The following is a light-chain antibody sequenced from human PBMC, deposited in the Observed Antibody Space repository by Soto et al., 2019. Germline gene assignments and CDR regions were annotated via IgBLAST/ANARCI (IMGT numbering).Light chain of an antibody. J-gene: IGKJ2*01. CDR3: QQDATYPYT. CDR1: QSINRW. CDR2: DAY. Sequence: DIQMTQSPSTLSASVGDRVTITCRASQSINRWLAWYQQKPGKAPKLLIYDAYSLESGVPSRFSGSESGTRLSLTISSLQPDDFATYYFQQDATYPYTFGQGTQLEIK. V-gene: IGKV1-5*01.